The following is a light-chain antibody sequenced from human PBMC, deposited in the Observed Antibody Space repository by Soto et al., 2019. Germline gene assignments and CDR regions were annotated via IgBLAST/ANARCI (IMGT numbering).Light chain of an antibody. Sequence: EIVMTQSPATLSVSPGERATLSCRASQSVSGNLAWYQQKPGQAPRLRIYGASTRATGIPARFSGSGAGTEFTHTISSLQSEDFAVYYWQQYNNWPPAFGQGTKVEIK. J-gene: IGKJ1*01. CDR1: QSVSGN. CDR2: GAS. V-gene: IGKV3-15*01. CDR3: QQYNNWPPA.